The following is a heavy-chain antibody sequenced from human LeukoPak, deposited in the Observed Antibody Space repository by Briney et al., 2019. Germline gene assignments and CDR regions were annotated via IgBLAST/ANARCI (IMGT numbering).Heavy chain of an antibody. J-gene: IGHJ4*02. Sequence: PGGSLRLSCTASGFTFGDYAMSWFRQAPGKGLEWVANIKQDGSEKYYVDSVKGRFTISRDNAKNSLYLQMNSLRAEDTAVYYCARGGSYGRIDYWGQGTLVTVSS. D-gene: IGHD5-18*01. CDR1: GFTFGDYA. V-gene: IGHV3-7*01. CDR2: IKQDGSEK. CDR3: ARGGSYGRIDY.